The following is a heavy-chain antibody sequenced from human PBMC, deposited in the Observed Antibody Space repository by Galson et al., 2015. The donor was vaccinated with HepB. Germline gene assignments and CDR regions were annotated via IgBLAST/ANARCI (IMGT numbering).Heavy chain of an antibody. CDR1: GFTFSSYA. D-gene: IGHD6-13*01. V-gene: IGHV3-23*01. CDR2: ISGSGGST. CDR3: AKRPTAGHWCFDL. J-gene: IGHJ2*01. Sequence: SLRLSCAASGFTFSSYAMSWVRQAPGKGLEWVSAISGSGGSTYYADSVKGRFTISRDNSKNTLYLQMNSLRAEDTAVYYCAKRPTAGHWCFDLWGRGTLVTVSS.